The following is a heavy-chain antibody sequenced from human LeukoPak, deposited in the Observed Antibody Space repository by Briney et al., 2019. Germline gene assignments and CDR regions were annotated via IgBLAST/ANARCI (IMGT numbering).Heavy chain of an antibody. V-gene: IGHV1-8*03. CDR2: LNPNSGNT. J-gene: IGHJ3*02. CDR1: GYTFTSHD. CDR3: ARRVGYAAFDI. D-gene: IGHD3-16*01. Sequence: ASVKVSFKASGYTFTSHDINWVRQATGQGLEWMGWLNPNSGNTGYAQKFQDRVTITRNTSISTAYMELSSLRSEDTDVYYCARRVGYAAFDIWGQGTMVTVSS.